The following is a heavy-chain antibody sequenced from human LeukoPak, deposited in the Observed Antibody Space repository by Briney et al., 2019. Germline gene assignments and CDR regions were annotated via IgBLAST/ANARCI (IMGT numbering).Heavy chain of an antibody. CDR3: ARDYDYVWGSYRSRDAFDI. J-gene: IGHJ3*02. Sequence: PSETLSLTCTVSGGSISSSSYYWGWIRQPPGKGLEWIGSIYYSGSTYYNPSLKSRVTISVDTSKNQFSLKLSSVTAADTAVYYCARDYDYVWGSYRSRDAFDIWGQGTMVTVSS. CDR1: GGSISSSSYY. V-gene: IGHV4-39*02. D-gene: IGHD3-16*02. CDR2: IYYSGST.